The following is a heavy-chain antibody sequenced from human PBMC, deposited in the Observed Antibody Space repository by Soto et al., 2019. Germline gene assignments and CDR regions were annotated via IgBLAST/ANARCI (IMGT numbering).Heavy chain of an antibody. D-gene: IGHD3-16*01. Sequence: QVQLQESGPGLVKPWGTLSLTCGVSGGSVSRDNWWSWVRQPPGKGLEWIGEIHHSGSTNHSPSLKSRVTMSVDKSRNQFSLKLTSVTAADTAVYYCAENGSYDLVNWCQGTRVTVSS. CDR3: AENGSYDLVN. V-gene: IGHV4-4*02. CDR1: GGSVSRDNW. J-gene: IGHJ4*02. CDR2: IHHSGST.